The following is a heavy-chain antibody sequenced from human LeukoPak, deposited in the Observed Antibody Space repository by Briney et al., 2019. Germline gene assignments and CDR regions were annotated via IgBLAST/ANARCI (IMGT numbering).Heavy chain of an antibody. CDR2: ASGSGGST. J-gene: IGHJ4*02. D-gene: IGHD2-15*01. CDR1: GFTFSSYA. CDR3: ATDRATQYFDY. V-gene: IGHV3-23*01. Sequence: GGSLRLSCAASGFTFSSYAMSWVRQAPGKGLEWVSSASGSGGSTYYADSVKGRFTISRDNSRNTLFLQMNSLGAEDTAVYYCATDRATQYFDYWGQGTLVSVSS.